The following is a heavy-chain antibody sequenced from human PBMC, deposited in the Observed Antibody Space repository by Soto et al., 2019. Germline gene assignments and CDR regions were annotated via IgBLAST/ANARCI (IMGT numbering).Heavy chain of an antibody. CDR1: GGTFSSYT. CDR2: IIPIGGST. J-gene: IGHJ4*02. D-gene: IGHD6-19*01. CDR3: ARESADSSGPPDY. Sequence: GASVKVSCKASGGTFSSYTISWVRQAPGQGLEWMGRIIPIGGSTSYAQKFQGRVTMTRDTSTSTVYMELSSLRSEDTAVYYCARESADSSGPPDYWGQGTLVTVSS. V-gene: IGHV1-69*08.